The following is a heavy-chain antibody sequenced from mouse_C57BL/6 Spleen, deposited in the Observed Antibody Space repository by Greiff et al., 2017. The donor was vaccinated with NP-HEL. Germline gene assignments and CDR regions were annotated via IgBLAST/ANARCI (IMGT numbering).Heavy chain of an antibody. CDR2: IDPANGNT. V-gene: IGHV14-3*01. D-gene: IGHD1-1*01. CDR1: GFNIKNTY. CDR3: ARSEGYYGSSYDPYWYFDV. J-gene: IGHJ1*03. Sequence: EVQLQQSVAELVRPGASVKLSCTASGFNIKNTYMHWVKQRPEQGLEWIGRIDPANGNTKYAPKFQGKATITADTSSNTAYLQLSSLTSEDTAIYYCARSEGYYGSSYDPYWYFDVWGTGTTVTVSS.